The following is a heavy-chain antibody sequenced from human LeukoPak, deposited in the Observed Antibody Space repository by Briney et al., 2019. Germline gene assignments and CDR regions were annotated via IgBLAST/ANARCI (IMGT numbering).Heavy chain of an antibody. CDR2: IYYSGST. CDR3: ARERSGRLTTVNWFDP. J-gene: IGHJ5*02. D-gene: IGHD4-17*01. CDR1: GGSISSGDYY. Sequence: SETLSLTCTVSGGSISSGDYYWSWIRQPPGKGLEWIGYIYYSGSTYYNPSLKSRVTISVDTSKNQFSLKLSSVTAADAAVYYCARERSGRLTTVNWFDPWGQGTLVTVSS. V-gene: IGHV4-30-4*01.